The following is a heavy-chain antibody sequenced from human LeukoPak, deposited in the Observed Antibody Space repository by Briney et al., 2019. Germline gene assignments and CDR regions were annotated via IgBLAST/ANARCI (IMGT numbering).Heavy chain of an antibody. V-gene: IGHV1-69*13. J-gene: IGHJ2*01. CDR1: GYTFTSYY. Sequence: SVKVSCKASGYTFTSYYMHWVRQAPGQGLEWMGGIIPIFGTANYAQKFQGRVTITADESTSTAYMELSSLRSEDTAVYYCARVYYSSSYDYWYFDLWGRGTLVTVSS. CDR2: IIPIFGTA. CDR3: ARVYYSSSYDYWYFDL. D-gene: IGHD6-13*01.